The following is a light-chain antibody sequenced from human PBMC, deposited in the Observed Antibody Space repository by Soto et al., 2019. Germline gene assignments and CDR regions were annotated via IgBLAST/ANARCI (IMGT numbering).Light chain of an antibody. CDR3: QEYSKWPSRT. J-gene: IGKJ1*01. Sequence: EIVMTQSPATLAVSPGERATLSCRASQSVRINVAWYQQKNGQAPRLLVYGASTRASGIPDRFSGSGSGTESTLTISSLQSEDFAVYYCQEYSKWPSRTFGPGTKVEIK. V-gene: IGKV3-15*01. CDR2: GAS. CDR1: QSVRIN.